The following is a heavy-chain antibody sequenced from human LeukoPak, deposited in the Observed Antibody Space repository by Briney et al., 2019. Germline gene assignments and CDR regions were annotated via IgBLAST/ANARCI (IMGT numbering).Heavy chain of an antibody. CDR2: INPSGGST. Sequence: VASVTVSCKASGYTFTSYYMHWVRQAPGQGLEWMGLINPSGGSTSYAQKFQGRVTMTRDMSTSTVYMELSSLRSEDTAVYYCARASTYLRLGELSSEPADYWGQGTLATVSS. D-gene: IGHD3-16*02. V-gene: IGHV1-46*01. J-gene: IGHJ4*02. CDR3: ARASTYLRLGELSSEPADY. CDR1: GYTFTSYY.